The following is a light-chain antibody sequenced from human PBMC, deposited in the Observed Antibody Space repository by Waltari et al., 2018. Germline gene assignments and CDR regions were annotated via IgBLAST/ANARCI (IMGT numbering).Light chain of an antibody. J-gene: IGKJ2*01. V-gene: IGKV3-15*01. CDR3: QQYNNWRT. CDR2: GAS. Sequence: EVLMTQSPATLSVSPGERATLYCRASHSIARNLAWYQQKPGQAPRLLIYGASTRATGVPDRFSGSGSGTEFTLTISSLQSEDFAVYYCQQYNNWRTFGQGTKVEIK. CDR1: HSIARN.